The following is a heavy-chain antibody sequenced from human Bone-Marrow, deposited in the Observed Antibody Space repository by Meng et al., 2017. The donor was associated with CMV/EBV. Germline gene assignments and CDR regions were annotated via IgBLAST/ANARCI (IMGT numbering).Heavy chain of an antibody. CDR1: GFTFSSYS. Sequence: GGSLRLSCAASGFTFSSYSMNWVRQAPGKGLEWVSSISSSSSYIYYADSVKGRFTISRDNAKNSLYLQMNSLRAEDTAVYYCARSYTAVTFYYYYGMDVWGQGTTVTGSS. CDR2: ISSSSSYI. V-gene: IGHV3-21*01. CDR3: ARSYTAVTFYYYYGMDV. J-gene: IGHJ6*02. D-gene: IGHD3-16*01.